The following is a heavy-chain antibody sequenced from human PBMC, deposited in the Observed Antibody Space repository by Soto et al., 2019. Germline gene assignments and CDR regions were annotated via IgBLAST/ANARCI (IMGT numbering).Heavy chain of an antibody. CDR1: GFTFDDYA. CDR3: AKDMRVGSSSSRYYYVLDV. V-gene: IGHV3-9*01. Sequence: LRLSCAASGFTFDDYAMHWVRQAPGKGLEWVSGISWNSGTIVYADSVKGRFTISRDNAKNSLYLQMNSLRGEDTALYYCAKDMRVGSSSSRYYYVLDVWGQGTTVTVSS. CDR2: ISWNSGTI. J-gene: IGHJ6*02. D-gene: IGHD6-13*01.